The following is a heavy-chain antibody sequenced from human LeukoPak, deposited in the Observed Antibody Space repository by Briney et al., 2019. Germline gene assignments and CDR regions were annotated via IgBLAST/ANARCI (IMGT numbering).Heavy chain of an antibody. J-gene: IGHJ5*02. Sequence: SETLSLTCTVSGFSIRSDYFWGWIRQPPGKGLEWVASIDHRGSTYYNPSLKSRVTISVDTSKNHLSLKLSSVSAADTVMYYCARHGFSSGSGWFDPWGQGTLVTVSS. D-gene: IGHD1-26*01. CDR1: GFSIRSDYF. CDR2: IDHRGST. V-gene: IGHV4-38-2*02. CDR3: ARHGFSSGSGWFDP.